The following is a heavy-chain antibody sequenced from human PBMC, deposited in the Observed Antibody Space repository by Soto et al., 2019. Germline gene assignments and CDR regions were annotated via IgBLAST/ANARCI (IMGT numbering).Heavy chain of an antibody. CDR3: DRDRSSPPDFFDY. CDR2: IYSSGRT. D-gene: IGHD6-13*01. V-gene: IGHV4-30-4*02. Sequence: SETLSLTCTVSSGSISSDDYYWSWIRQPPGKGLGWIGNIYSSGRTPYNPSLESRLTISIDTSKNQYSLQLNSVSAADAAVYYCDRDRSSPPDFFDYWGQGTLVTVSS. J-gene: IGHJ4*02. CDR1: SGSISSDDYY.